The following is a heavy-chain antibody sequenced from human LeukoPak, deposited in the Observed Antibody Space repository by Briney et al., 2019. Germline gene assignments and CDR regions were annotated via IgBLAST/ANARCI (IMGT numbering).Heavy chain of an antibody. Sequence: ASVKVSCKASGYTFTGYYMHWVRQAPGQGPEWMGWINPNSGGTNYAQKFQGRVTMTRDTSISTAYMELSRLRSDDTAVYYCARDAAAAGTYYYYMDVWGKGTTVTVSS. J-gene: IGHJ6*03. V-gene: IGHV1-2*02. D-gene: IGHD6-13*01. CDR3: ARDAAAAGTYYYYMDV. CDR1: GYTFTGYY. CDR2: INPNSGGT.